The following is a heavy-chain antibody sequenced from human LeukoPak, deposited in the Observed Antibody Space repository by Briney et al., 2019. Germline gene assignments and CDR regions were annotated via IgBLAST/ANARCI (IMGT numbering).Heavy chain of an antibody. D-gene: IGHD3-10*01. CDR1: GGSINNYY. J-gene: IGHJ4*02. CDR2: IYYSGNT. V-gene: IGHV4-59*07. Sequence: SDTLSLTCTVSGGSINNYYWGWVRQPPGQRLEYIGWIYYSGNTNYNPSLKSRVTISLDTSKNQFSLTLTSVTAADTAVYYCARHYDSGTYPLDYWGPGTLVTVSS. CDR3: ARHYDSGTYPLDY.